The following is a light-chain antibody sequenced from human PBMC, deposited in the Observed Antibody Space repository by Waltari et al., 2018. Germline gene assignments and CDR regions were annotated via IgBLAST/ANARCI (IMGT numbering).Light chain of an antibody. V-gene: IGKV1-39*01. Sequence: DIQMTKSPSSLSASVGDRVTITCRASQSISSYLNWYQQKPGKAPKLLIYAASSLQSGVPSRFSGSGSGTDFTLTISSLQPEDFATYYCQQSYSTLRFTFGPGTKVDIK. J-gene: IGKJ3*01. CDR1: QSISSY. CDR2: AAS. CDR3: QQSYSTLRFT.